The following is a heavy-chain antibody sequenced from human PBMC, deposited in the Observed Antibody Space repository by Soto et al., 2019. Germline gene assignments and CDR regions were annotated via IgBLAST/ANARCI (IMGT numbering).Heavy chain of an antibody. CDR3: ARSPHSVSYLAYFDY. CDR1: GFTFSSYG. J-gene: IGHJ4*02. Sequence: QVQLVESGGGVVQPGRSLRLSCAASGFTFSSYGMHWVRQAPGKGLEWVAVISYDGSNKHYADSVKGRFTISRDNPKNTLYLQMTSLRAEDTAVYYWARSPHSVSYLAYFDYWGQGTLVTVTS. V-gene: IGHV3-30*03. CDR2: ISYDGSNK. D-gene: IGHD1-26*01.